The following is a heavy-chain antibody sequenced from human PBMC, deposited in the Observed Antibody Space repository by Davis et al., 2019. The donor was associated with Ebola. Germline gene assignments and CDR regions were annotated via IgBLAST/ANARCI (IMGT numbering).Heavy chain of an antibody. V-gene: IGHV3-74*01. CDR3: AREPPLTNGWNGPAYYLDY. CDR1: GFPFSSYW. J-gene: IGHJ4*02. Sequence: GESPKLSCAASGFPFSSYWMHWVRQAPGKGLVWVARINGDGSRTNYADGLKGRFTISRDNTKNTVDLQVHSVGAEDTAVYYCAREPPLTNGWNGPAYYLDYWGQGTLATVSS. D-gene: IGHD1-1*01. CDR2: INGDGSRT.